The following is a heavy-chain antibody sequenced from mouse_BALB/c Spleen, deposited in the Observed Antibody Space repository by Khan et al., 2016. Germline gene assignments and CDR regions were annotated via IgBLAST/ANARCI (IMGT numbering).Heavy chain of an antibody. V-gene: IGHV1-87*01. CDR1: VYTFTSYW. D-gene: IGHD2-14*01. CDR3: ASGYDPFAY. Sequence: QVQLQQSGAELARPGASVKLSCKASVYTFTSYWMQWVKQRPGQGMEWIGAIYPGDGDTRYTQKFKDKATLTADKSSTTAYRQLSSLASEDSAVYYCASGYDPFAYWGQGTLVTVSA. J-gene: IGHJ3*01. CDR2: IYPGDGDT.